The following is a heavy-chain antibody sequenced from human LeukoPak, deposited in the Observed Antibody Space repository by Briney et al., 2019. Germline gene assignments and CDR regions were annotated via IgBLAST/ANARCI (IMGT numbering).Heavy chain of an antibody. D-gene: IGHD6-13*01. CDR1: GFNFDAYA. Sequence: GGSLRLSCAASGFNFDAYAMHWVRQAPGKGLQWISLISTDGGSTYYADSVKGRFKIYRDNSRSSLHLQMNSLTAEDTAFYYCSKDKAGTIVWYGRWAIGLFDYWGQGTLLTVSS. CDR3: SKDKAGTIVWYGRWAIGLFDY. J-gene: IGHJ4*02. V-gene: IGHV3-43*02. CDR2: ISTDGGST.